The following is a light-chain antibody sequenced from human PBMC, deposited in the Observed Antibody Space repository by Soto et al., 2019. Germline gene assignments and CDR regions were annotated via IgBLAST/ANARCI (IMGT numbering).Light chain of an antibody. J-gene: IGKJ1*01. Sequence: DIQMTQSPSTLSASVGDRVTITCRASQRISNWLAWYQQKPGKAPNLLISKASSLESGVPSRFSCSGSGTEFTLTISSLQPDDFASYFCQQYDTYSWTFGQGTKVEIK. CDR3: QQYDTYSWT. CDR2: KAS. V-gene: IGKV1-5*03. CDR1: QRISNW.